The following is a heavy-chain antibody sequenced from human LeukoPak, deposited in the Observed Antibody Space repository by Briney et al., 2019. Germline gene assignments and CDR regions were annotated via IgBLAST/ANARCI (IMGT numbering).Heavy chain of an antibody. CDR3: ARTGVAVDAFDI. CDR2: IYHSGAT. Sequence: SETLSLTCAVSGGSISSSSSNCWTWVRQPPGKGLEWIGEIYHSGATNYNPSLKSRVTMLLDKSKNQFSLKLNSVTAADTAVYYCARTGVAVDAFDIWGQGTMVTVSS. V-gene: IGHV4-4*02. J-gene: IGHJ3*02. D-gene: IGHD6-19*01. CDR1: GGSISSSSSNC.